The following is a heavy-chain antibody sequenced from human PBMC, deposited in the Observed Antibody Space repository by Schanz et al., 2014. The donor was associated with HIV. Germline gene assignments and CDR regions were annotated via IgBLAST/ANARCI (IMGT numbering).Heavy chain of an antibody. V-gene: IGHV1-69*01. J-gene: IGHJ4*02. CDR2: IMPKFGTE. D-gene: IGHD3-22*01. CDR1: GGTLSNYA. CDR3: VRVANYDGDDYYQRSHFDL. Sequence: QVQLVQSGAEVKKTGSPVKVSCKAFGGTLSNYAISWVRQAPGQGLEWLGLIMPKFGTENYAQKYQGRVTLTAEATTAYMDLSSLKFEDTAVYYCVRVANYDGDDYYQRSHFDLWGQGTLVTVSS.